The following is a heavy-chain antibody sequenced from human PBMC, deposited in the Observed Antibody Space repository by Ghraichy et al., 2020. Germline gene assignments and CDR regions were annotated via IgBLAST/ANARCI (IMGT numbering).Heavy chain of an antibody. CDR2: ISGSGGST. J-gene: IGHJ4*02. CDR3: AKDVVKVRYCSGGSFYSPPYVDY. D-gene: IGHD2-15*01. CDR1: GFTFSSYA. V-gene: IGHV3-23*01. Sequence: GGSLRLSCAASGFTFSSYAMSWVRQAPGKGLEWVSAISGSGGSTYYADSVEGRFTISRDNSKNTLYLQMNRLRAEDTAVYYCAKDVVKVRYCSGGSFYSPPYVDYWGQGSLVTVSS.